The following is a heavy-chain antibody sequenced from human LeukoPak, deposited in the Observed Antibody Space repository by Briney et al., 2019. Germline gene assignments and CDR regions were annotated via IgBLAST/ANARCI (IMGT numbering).Heavy chain of an antibody. CDR1: GYTFTSYG. Sequence: GASVKVSCKASGYTFTSYGISWVRQAPGQGLEWMGWISAYNGNTNYAQKLQGRVTMTTDTSTSTAYMELRSLRSDDTAVYYCARAGKGITIFGVAQNWFDPWGQGTLVTVSS. V-gene: IGHV1-18*01. J-gene: IGHJ5*02. CDR2: ISAYNGNT. D-gene: IGHD3-3*01. CDR3: ARAGKGITIFGVAQNWFDP.